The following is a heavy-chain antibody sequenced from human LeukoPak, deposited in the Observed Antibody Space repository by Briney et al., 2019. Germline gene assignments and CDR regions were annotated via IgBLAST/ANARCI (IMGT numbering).Heavy chain of an antibody. V-gene: IGHV3-23*01. CDR3: ARDYGSGSYSDYYFYYYMDV. CDR1: GFTFSSYA. D-gene: IGHD3-10*01. J-gene: IGHJ6*03. CDR2: ISGSGGST. Sequence: GGSLRLSCAASGFTFSSYAMSWVRQAPGKGLEWVSAISGSGGSTYYADSVKGRFTISRDNSKNSLYLQMNSLRAEDTAVYYCARDYGSGSYSDYYFYYYMDVWGKGTTVTISS.